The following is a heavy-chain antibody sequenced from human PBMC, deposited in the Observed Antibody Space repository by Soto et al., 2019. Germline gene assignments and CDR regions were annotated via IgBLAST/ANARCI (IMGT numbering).Heavy chain of an antibody. V-gene: IGHV1-3*01. Sequence: ASVKVSCKASGYTFTSYAMHWVRQAPGQRLEWMGWINAGNSDTKYSQKFQDRVTITSDTSASTAYMELSSLRSEDTAVYYCARDDRQNYYGSGSYYTDYYYYGMDVWGQGTTVTVSS. CDR1: GYTFTSYA. J-gene: IGHJ6*02. D-gene: IGHD3-10*01. CDR2: INAGNSDT. CDR3: ARDDRQNYYGSGSYYTDYYYYGMDV.